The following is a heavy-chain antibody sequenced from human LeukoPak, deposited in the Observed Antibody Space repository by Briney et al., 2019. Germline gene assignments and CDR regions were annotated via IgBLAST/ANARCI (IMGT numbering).Heavy chain of an antibody. CDR2: ISAYNGNT. J-gene: IGHJ4*02. V-gene: IGHV1-18*01. CDR1: GGTFSSYA. CDR3: ARQVDTSMALPDY. D-gene: IGHD5-18*01. Sequence: ASVKVSCKASGGTFSSYAISWVRQAPGQGLEWMGWISAYNGNTNSAQKVQGRVTLTTDTSTSTAYMELRSLRSDDTAVYYCARQVDTSMALPDYWGQGTLVTVSS.